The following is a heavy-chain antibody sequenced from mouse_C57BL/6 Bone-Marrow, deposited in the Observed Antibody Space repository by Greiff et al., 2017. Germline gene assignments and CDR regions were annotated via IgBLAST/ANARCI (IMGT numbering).Heavy chain of an antibody. J-gene: IGHJ3*01. D-gene: IGHD2-4*01. CDR3: ARWNYDYDVGFAY. CDR2: IYPGDGDT. CDR1: GYAFSSSW. Sequence: QVQLKQSGPELVKPGASVKISCKASGYAFSSSWMNWVKQRPGKGLEWIGRIYPGDGDTNYNGKFKGKDTLTADKSSSTAYMQLSSLTSEDSAVYFCARWNYDYDVGFAYWGQGTLVTVSA. V-gene: IGHV1-82*01.